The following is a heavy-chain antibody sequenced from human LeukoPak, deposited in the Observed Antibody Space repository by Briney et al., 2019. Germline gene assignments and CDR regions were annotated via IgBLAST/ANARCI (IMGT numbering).Heavy chain of an antibody. D-gene: IGHD4-17*01. Sequence: PGGSLRLSCAASGFTFSSYGMHWVRQAPGKGLEWVAVIWYDGSNKYYADSVKGRFTISRDNSKNTLYLQMNSLRAEDTAIYYCGTDAYGDSYDYWGQGTLVTVSS. V-gene: IGHV3-33*01. CDR3: GTDAYGDSYDY. CDR1: GFTFSSYG. CDR2: IWYDGSNK. J-gene: IGHJ4*02.